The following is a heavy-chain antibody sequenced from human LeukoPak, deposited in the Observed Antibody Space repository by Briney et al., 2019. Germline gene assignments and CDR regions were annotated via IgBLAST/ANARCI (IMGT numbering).Heavy chain of an antibody. J-gene: IGHJ4*02. CDR2: IYYSGST. Sequence: SETLSLTCTVSGGSISSSSYYWRWIRQPPGKGLEWIVSIYYSGSTYYNPSLKSRVTISVDTSKNQFSLKLSSVTAADTAVYYCARETDSSGWYPPYYFDYWGQGTLVTVSS. D-gene: IGHD6-19*01. CDR3: ARETDSSGWYPPYYFDY. CDR1: GGSISSSSYY. V-gene: IGHV4-39*07.